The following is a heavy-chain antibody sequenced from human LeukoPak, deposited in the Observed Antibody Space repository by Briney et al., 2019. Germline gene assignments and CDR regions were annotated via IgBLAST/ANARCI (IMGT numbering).Heavy chain of an antibody. CDR1: GGSISNYY. V-gene: IGHV4-59*01. Sequence: SETLSLTCTVSGGSISNYYWTWIRQPPGKGLEWIGFISYSGNTSYNPSLKSRVTISLDTSKNQFSLKLISVTAADTAVYYCARGVGGGYTDYWGQGALVTVSS. J-gene: IGHJ4*02. CDR2: ISYSGNT. D-gene: IGHD3-3*01. CDR3: ARGVGGGYTDY.